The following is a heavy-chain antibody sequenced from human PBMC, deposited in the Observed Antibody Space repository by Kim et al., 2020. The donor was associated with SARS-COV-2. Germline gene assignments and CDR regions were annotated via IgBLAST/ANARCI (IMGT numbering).Heavy chain of an antibody. J-gene: IGHJ4*02. D-gene: IGHD2-15*01. Sequence: GSTSYAQKFQGRVTMTRDTSTSTVYMELSSLRSEDTAVYYCARDLAASDYWGQGTLVTVSS. CDR2: GST. CDR3: ARDLAASDY. V-gene: IGHV1-46*01.